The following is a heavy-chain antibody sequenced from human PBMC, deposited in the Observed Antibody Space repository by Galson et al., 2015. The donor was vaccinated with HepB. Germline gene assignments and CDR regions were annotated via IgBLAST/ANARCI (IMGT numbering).Heavy chain of an antibody. D-gene: IGHD3-9*01. Sequence: SVKVSCKANANTFSDHNMHWVRQAPGQGLECMGRINPHTGGTNYAEIFQGRVTMTRDASISTHYLELKRLRSDDTAIYYCASGGLQYDVFDFDTWGQGTQITVSS. CDR1: ANTFSDHN. CDR3: ASGGLQYDVFDFDT. J-gene: IGHJ5*02. V-gene: IGHV1-2*06. CDR2: INPHTGGT.